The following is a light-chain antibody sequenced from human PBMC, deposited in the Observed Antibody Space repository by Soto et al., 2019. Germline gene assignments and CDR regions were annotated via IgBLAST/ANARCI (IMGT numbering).Light chain of an antibody. J-gene: IGKJ4*01. V-gene: IGKV1-33*01. CDR2: DAS. CDR3: QQYDNLSSGPLT. Sequence: DIQMTQSPSSLSASVGDRVTITCQASQDISNYLNWYQQKPGKAPKLLIYDASNLETGAPSRFSGSGSGTDFTFTITSLQPEDIATYYCQQYDNLSSGPLTFGGGTNVEI. CDR1: QDISNY.